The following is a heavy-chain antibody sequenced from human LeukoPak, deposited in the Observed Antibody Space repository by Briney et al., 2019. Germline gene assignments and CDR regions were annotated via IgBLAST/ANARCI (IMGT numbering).Heavy chain of an antibody. D-gene: IGHD2-15*01. CDR3: ARQRYCSGGSCYSRPILLGY. Sequence: ASVKVSCKASGYTFTGYYMHWVRQAPGQGLEWMGWINTNTGNPTYAQGFTGRFVFSLDTSVSTAYLQISSLKAEDTAVYYCARQRYCSGGSCYSRPILLGYWGQGTLVTVSS. CDR1: GYTFTGYY. J-gene: IGHJ4*02. CDR2: INTNTGNP. V-gene: IGHV7-4-1*02.